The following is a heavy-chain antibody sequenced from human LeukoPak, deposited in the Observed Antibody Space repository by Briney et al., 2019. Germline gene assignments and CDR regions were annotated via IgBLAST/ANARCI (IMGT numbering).Heavy chain of an antibody. CDR1: GGSISSSSYY. J-gene: IGHJ3*02. CDR2: ICYSGST. Sequence: SETLSLTCTVSGGSISSSSYYWGWIRQPPGKGLEWIGSICYSGSTYYNPSLKSRVTISVDTSKNQFSLKLSSVTAADTAVYYCARLGDSDAFDIWGQGTMVTVSS. CDR3: ARLGDSDAFDI. D-gene: IGHD3-10*01. V-gene: IGHV4-39*01.